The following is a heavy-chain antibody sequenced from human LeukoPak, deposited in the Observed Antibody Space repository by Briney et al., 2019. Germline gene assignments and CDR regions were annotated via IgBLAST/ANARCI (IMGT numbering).Heavy chain of an antibody. CDR1: GFTFSSYW. Sequence: PGGSLRLSCAASGFTFSSYWMNWVRQAPGKGLEWVSYISTRSTTIYYADSVKGRFTISRDNAKNSLYLQMNSLRAEDTAIYYCATEYCTSTDCRPFDYWGQGTPVTVSS. CDR3: ATEYCTSTDCRPFDY. V-gene: IGHV3-48*01. J-gene: IGHJ4*02. D-gene: IGHD2/OR15-2a*01. CDR2: ISTRSTTI.